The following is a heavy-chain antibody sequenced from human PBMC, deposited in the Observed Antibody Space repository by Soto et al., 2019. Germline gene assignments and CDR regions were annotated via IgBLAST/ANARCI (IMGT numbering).Heavy chain of an antibody. CDR3: ARDQGASSGHVDY. D-gene: IGHD3-22*01. CDR1: GFTFSSYG. V-gene: IGHV3-33*01. J-gene: IGHJ4*02. Sequence: GGSLRLSCAASGFTFSSYGMHWVRQAPGKGLEWVAVIWYDGSNKYYADSVKGRFTISRDNSKNTLYLQMNSLRAEDTAVYYCARDQGASSGHVDYWGQGTLVTVSS. CDR2: IWYDGSNK.